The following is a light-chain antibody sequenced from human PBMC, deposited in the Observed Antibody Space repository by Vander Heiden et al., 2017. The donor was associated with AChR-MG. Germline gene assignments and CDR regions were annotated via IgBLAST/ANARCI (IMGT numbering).Light chain of an antibody. J-gene: IGLJ2*01. CDR2: DVT. V-gene: IGLV2-14*03. Sequence: QSALTQPASMSGSPGQSISISCTGTSTDIAPYNYVSWYQQHPGKAPLLIIYDVTNRPSGVSQRFSGSKSGNTASLTISGLQSEDEAVYYCSSYTSTTTTMIFGGGTKLTVL. CDR3: SSYTSTTTTMI. CDR1: STDIAPYNY.